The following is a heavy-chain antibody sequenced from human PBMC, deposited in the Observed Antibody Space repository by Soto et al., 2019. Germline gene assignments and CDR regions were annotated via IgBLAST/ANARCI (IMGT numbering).Heavy chain of an antibody. CDR3: ASGYCSGGSCDRSY. Sequence: PGGSLRLSCAASGFTFSSYEMNWVRQAPGKGLEWVSYISSSGSTIYYADSVKGRFTISRDNAKNSLYLQMNSLRAEDTAVYYCASGYCSGGSCDRSYWGQGTLVTVSS. CDR2: ISSSGSTI. CDR1: GFTFSSYE. J-gene: IGHJ4*02. V-gene: IGHV3-48*03. D-gene: IGHD2-15*01.